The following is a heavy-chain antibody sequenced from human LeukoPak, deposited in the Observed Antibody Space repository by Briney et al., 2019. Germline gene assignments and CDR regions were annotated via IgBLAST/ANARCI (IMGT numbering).Heavy chain of an antibody. V-gene: IGHV4-34*01. CDR3: ARRLKFGEI. CDR1: GGSFSGYY. CDR2: INHSGST. Sequence: SETLSLTCAVYGGSFSGYYWSWIRQPPGKGLDWIGEINHSGSTNYNPSLKSRVTISVDTSKNQFSLKLSSVTAADTAVYYCARRLKFGEIWGQGTLVTVSS. J-gene: IGHJ4*02. D-gene: IGHD3-10*01.